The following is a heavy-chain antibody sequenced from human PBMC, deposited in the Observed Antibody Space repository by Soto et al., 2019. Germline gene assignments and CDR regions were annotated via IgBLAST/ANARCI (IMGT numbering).Heavy chain of an antibody. D-gene: IGHD2-21*02. CDR1: GASITRGGYY. CDR2: TYYSGST. V-gene: IGHV4-31*03. J-gene: IGHJ6*02. Sequence: QVHLQEWGPGLLNPSQTLSLPCTVLGASITRGGYYGSWIRQPPGKGLKWIGYTYYSGSTYYNPSLKSRVTISVDTSKNQFSLKLSPVTAADTAVYYCARVCGGDCHNGMDVWGQGTTVTISS. CDR3: ARVCGGDCHNGMDV.